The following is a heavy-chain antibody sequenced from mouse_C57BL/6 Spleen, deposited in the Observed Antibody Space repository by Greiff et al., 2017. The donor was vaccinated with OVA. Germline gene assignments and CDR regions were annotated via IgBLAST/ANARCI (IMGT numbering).Heavy chain of an antibody. Sequence: LPPSVPALVQPVASVPISCKSSFYSFTDYNLNCFTQSNVTFLEWIGVINPNYGTTSYNQKFKGKATLTVDQSSSTAYMQLNSLTSEDSAVYYCARRGQLRGGYFDYWGQGTTLTVSS. D-gene: IGHD3-2*02. CDR2: INPNYGTT. J-gene: IGHJ2*01. CDR3: ARRGQLRGGYFDY. CDR1: FYSFTDYN. V-gene: IGHV1-39*01.